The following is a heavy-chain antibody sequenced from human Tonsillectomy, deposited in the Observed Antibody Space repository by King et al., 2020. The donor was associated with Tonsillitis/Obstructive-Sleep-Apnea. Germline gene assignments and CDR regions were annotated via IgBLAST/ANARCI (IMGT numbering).Heavy chain of an antibody. J-gene: IGHJ6*02. CDR1: GGTFSSYA. D-gene: IGHD3-10*01. CDR3: ARDFSMVRCFTPYYYYGMDV. V-gene: IGHV1-69*10. CDR2: IIPILGIA. Sequence: QLVQSGAEVKKPGSSVKVSCKASGGTFSSYAISWVRQAPGQGLEWMGGIIPILGIANYAQKFQGRVTITADKSTSTAYMELSSLRSEDTAGYYCARDFSMVRCFTPYYYYGMDVWGQGTTVTVSS.